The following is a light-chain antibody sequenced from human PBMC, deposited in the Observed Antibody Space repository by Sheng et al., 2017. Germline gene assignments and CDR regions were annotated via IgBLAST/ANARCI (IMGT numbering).Light chain of an antibody. CDR1: QSVDDQ. CDR3: QQRDSWPIT. J-gene: IGKJ4*01. CDR2: DAN. Sequence: EIVLTQSPDTMSLSPGERATFSCRASQSVDDQLAWYQKXPGQAPRLLIYDANNRATDIPARFSGSGSGTDFTLTISSLEPEDLAVYYCQQRDSWPITFGGGTKLEIK. V-gene: IGKV3-11*01.